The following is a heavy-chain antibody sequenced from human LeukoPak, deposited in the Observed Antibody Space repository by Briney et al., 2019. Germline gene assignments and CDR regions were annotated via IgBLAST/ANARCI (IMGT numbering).Heavy chain of an antibody. D-gene: IGHD3-3*01. CDR2: IWYDGSNK. J-gene: IGHJ6*03. Sequence: GRSLRLSCAASGFTFSSYGMHWVRQAPGKGLEWVAVIWYDGSNKYYADSVKGRFTISRDNSKNTLYLQMNSLRAEDTAVYYCAKDGRRTTIFGVVITRNYYYYYMDVWGKGTTVTVSS. V-gene: IGHV3-33*06. CDR3: AKDGRRTTIFGVVITRNYYYYYMDV. CDR1: GFTFSSYG.